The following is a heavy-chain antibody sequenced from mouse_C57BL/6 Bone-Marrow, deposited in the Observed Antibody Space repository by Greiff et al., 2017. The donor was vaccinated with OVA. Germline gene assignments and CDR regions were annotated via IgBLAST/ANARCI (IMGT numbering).Heavy chain of an antibody. D-gene: IGHD1-1*01. J-gene: IGHJ4*01. CDR1: GFTFSDYY. CDR3: ARVITTVVKDYAMDY. CDR2: ISNGGGST. V-gene: IGHV5-12*01. Sequence: EVQLVESGGGLVQPGGSLKLSCAASGFTFSDYYMYWVRQTPEKRLEWVAYISNGGGSTYYPDNVKGRFTISRDNAKNTLYLQMSRLKSEDTAMYYCARVITTVVKDYAMDYWGQGTSVTVSS.